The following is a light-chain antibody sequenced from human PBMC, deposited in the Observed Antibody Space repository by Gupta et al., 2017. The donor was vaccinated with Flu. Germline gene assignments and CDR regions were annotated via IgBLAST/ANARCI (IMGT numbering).Light chain of an antibody. CDR1: SSNIGNNY. J-gene: IGLJ7*01. CDR3: GTWDSRLSAAV. CDR2: DNN. Sequence: KLTISCSGSSSNIGNNYVSWYQQLPGTTPKLLIYDNNKRPSGIPDRFSGSKSGTSATLGITGLQTGDEADYYCGTWDSRLSAAVFGGGTQLTVL. V-gene: IGLV1-51*01.